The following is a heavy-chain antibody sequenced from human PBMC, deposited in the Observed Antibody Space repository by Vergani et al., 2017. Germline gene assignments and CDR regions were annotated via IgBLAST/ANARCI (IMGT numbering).Heavy chain of an antibody. CDR2: IIPIFGTT. V-gene: IGHV1-69*13. CDR3: ARDRPVVTPFTHYYYYGMDV. J-gene: IGHJ6*02. Sequence: QGQLAQSGAEVKKPGSSVKVSCKASGGTFSSNSISWVRQAPGQGLEWMGRIIPIFGTTSYAQKFQGRVTILADESTSTAYMELSSLRSEDTAVYYCARDRPVVTPFTHYYYYGMDVWGQGTTVTVSS. CDR1: GGTFSSNS. D-gene: IGHD4-23*01.